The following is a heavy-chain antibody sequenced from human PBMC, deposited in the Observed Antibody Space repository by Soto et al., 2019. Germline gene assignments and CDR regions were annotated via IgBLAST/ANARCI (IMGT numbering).Heavy chain of an antibody. CDR2: ISAYNGNL. V-gene: IGHV1-18*01. Sequence: QVQLVQSGAEVKMPGASVKVSCQASGYTFINYGISWVRQAPGQGLEWMGWISAYNGNLNYAPKIQGRVTMTTDASTTTAYMELRSLRSDDTAVYYCVRDGISGAEPFDIWGQGTMVTVSS. CDR3: VRDGISGAEPFDI. D-gene: IGHD1-20*01. CDR1: GYTFINYG. J-gene: IGHJ3*02.